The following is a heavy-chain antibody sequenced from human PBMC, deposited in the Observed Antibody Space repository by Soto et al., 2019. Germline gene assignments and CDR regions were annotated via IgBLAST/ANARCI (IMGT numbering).Heavy chain of an antibody. CDR3: AHRPEGGEKQQLHFDY. J-gene: IGHJ4*02. V-gene: IGHV2-5*02. Sequence: QITLKESGPPLVKPTQTLTLTCTFSGFSLSTSGVGVGWIRQPPGKALEWLALIYWDDDKRYSPSLKSRLTITKDTSKNQVVLTMTNMDPVDTATYYCAHRPEGGEKQQLHFDYWGQGTLVTVSS. D-gene: IGHD6-13*01. CDR2: IYWDDDK. CDR1: GFSLSTSGVG.